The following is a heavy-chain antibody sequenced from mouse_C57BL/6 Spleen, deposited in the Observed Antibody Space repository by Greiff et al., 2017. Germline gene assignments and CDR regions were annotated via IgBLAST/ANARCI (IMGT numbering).Heavy chain of an antibody. J-gene: IGHJ2*01. Sequence: EVMLVEPGGGLVKPGGSLKLSCEASGFTFSDYGMHWVRQAPEKGLEWVAYISSGSSTIYYADTVKGRFTISRDHAKNTLFLQMTSLRSEDTAMYYAARGGYYPYYFDYWGQGTTLTVSS. CDR3: ARGGYYPYYFDY. CDR1: GFTFSDYG. D-gene: IGHD2-3*01. V-gene: IGHV5-17*01. CDR2: ISSGSSTI.